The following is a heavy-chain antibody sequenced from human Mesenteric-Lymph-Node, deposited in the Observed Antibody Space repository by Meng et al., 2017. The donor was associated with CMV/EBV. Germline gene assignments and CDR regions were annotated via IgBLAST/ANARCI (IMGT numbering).Heavy chain of an antibody. D-gene: IGHD5-12*01. Sequence: GGSLRLSCAASGFTFSEHWMHWLRQVPGKGPVWVSRISGDGNTRDDADSVKGRFTISRDNARNTLYLQVNSLRAEDTAVYYCATSGYDYRDAFDVWGQGTMVTVSS. J-gene: IGHJ3*01. V-gene: IGHV3-74*01. CDR3: ATSGYDYRDAFDV. CDR2: ISGDGNTR. CDR1: GFTFSEHW.